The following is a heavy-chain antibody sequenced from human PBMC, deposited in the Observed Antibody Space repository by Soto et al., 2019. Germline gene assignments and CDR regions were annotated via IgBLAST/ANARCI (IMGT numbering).Heavy chain of an antibody. CDR2: IIPILGIA. CDR1: GGTFSSYT. CDR3: ARAGWGSGIFDY. V-gene: IGHV1-69*02. J-gene: IGHJ4*02. Sequence: QVQLVQSGAEVKKPGSSVKVSCKASGGTFSSYTISWVRQAPGQGLEWMGRIIPILGIANYAQKFQGRVTITADKSTSTAYMELSSLRSEDTAVYYCARAGWGSGIFDYWGQGTPVTVSS. D-gene: IGHD2-15*01.